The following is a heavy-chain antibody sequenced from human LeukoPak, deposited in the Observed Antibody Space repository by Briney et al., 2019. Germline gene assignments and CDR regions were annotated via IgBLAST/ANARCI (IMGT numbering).Heavy chain of an antibody. D-gene: IGHD3-10*01. Sequence: PGGSLRLSCAASGFTFSSYAMSWVRQAPGKGLEWVSVTYSGGSTYYADSVKGRFTISRDNSKNTLYLQMNSLRAEDTAVYYCARGAGERYFDYWGQGTLVTVSS. CDR3: ARGAGERYFDY. CDR1: GFTFSSYA. J-gene: IGHJ4*02. V-gene: IGHV3-66*01. CDR2: TYSGGST.